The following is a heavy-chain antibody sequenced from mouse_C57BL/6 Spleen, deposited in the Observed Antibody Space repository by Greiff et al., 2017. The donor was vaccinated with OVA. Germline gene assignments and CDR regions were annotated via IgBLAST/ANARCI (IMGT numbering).Heavy chain of an antibody. CDR2: IHPNSGRT. V-gene: IGHV1-64*01. D-gene: IGHD1-1*01. CDR3: ARGDYGSNY. Sequence: QVQLQQPGAELVKPGASVKLSCKASGYTFTSYWMHWVKQRPGQGLEWIGMIHPNSGRTNYNEKFKSKATLTVDKSSSTAYMQLSSLTSEDSAVYYCARGDYGSNYWGQGTTRTVSS. J-gene: IGHJ2*01. CDR1: GYTFTSYW.